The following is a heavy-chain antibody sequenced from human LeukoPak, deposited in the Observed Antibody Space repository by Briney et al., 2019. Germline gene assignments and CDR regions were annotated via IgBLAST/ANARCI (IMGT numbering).Heavy chain of an antibody. J-gene: IGHJ4*02. D-gene: IGHD1-14*01. CDR3: ARDSALTTGGFDY. CDR1: SYTFNRYS. CDR2: ISSSSRYI. V-gene: IGHV3-21*01. Sequence: GGSLRLSCAASSYTFNRYSMIWPRHARGEGREWVSYISSSSRYIYYADSVKGRFTISRDNAKNSLYLQMDSLRAEDTAVYYCARDSALTTGGFDYWGQGTLVTVSS.